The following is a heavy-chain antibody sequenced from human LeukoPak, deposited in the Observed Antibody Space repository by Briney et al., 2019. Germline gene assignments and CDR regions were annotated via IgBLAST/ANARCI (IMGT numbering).Heavy chain of an antibody. J-gene: IGHJ4*02. CDR1: GFIFSSYG. D-gene: IGHD6-13*01. CDR2: ISGSGGST. V-gene: IGHV3-23*01. Sequence: GGSLRLSCAASGFIFSSYGMSWVRQAPGKGLEWVSAISGSGGSTYYADSVKGRFTISRDNSKNTLYLQMNSLRAEDTAVYYCAKGYSSSWLFDYWGQGTLVTVSS. CDR3: AKGYSSSWLFDY.